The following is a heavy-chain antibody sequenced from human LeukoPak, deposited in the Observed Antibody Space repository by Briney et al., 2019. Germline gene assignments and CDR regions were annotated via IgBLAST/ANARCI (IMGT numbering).Heavy chain of an antibody. CDR1: GFTFSNYA. V-gene: IGHV3-23*01. CDR3: AMITMRVVVTEQSFDY. D-gene: IGHD3-22*01. Sequence: PGGSLRLSCAASGFTFSNYALSWVRQAPGKGLEWVSSISDSGGGTYYADSVKGRFTISRDNSKNTLYLQMNSLRAEDTAVYYCAMITMRVVVTEQSFDYWGQGTLVTVSS. J-gene: IGHJ4*02. CDR2: ISDSGGGT.